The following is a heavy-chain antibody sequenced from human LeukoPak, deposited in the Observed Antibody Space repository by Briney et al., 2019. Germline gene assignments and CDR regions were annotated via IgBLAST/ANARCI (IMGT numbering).Heavy chain of an antibody. D-gene: IGHD3-10*01. Sequence: SETLSLTCTVSGGSISSGGYYWSWIRQHPGKGLEWIGYIYYSGSTYYNPSLKSRVTISVDTSKNQFSLKLSSVTAADTAVYYCARGMSAITMVRGLKCWFDPWGQGTLVTVSS. CDR3: ARGMSAITMVRGLKCWFDP. V-gene: IGHV4-31*03. CDR2: IYYSGST. J-gene: IGHJ5*02. CDR1: GGSISSGGYY.